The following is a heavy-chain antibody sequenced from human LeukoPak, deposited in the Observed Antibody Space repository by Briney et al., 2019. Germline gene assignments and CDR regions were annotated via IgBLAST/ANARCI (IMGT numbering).Heavy chain of an antibody. CDR3: ARGRRWYYDFWSGYYTPYDAFDI. D-gene: IGHD3-3*01. CDR2: INPNSGGT. Sequence: ASVKVSCKASGYTFTGYYMHWVRQAPGQGLQWMGRINPNSGGTNYAQKFQGRVTITRNTSISTAYMELSSLRSEDTAVYYCARGRRWYYDFWSGYYTPYDAFDIWGQGTMVTV. J-gene: IGHJ3*02. V-gene: IGHV1-2*06. CDR1: GYTFTGYY.